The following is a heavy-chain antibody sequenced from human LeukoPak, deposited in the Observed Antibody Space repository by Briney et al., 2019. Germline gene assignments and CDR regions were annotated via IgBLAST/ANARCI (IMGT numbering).Heavy chain of an antibody. J-gene: IGHJ4*02. V-gene: IGHV4-39*07. Sequence: SETLSLTCAVSGGSISSSSYYWGWIRQPPGKGLEWIGSIYYSGSTYYNPSLKSRVTISVDTSKNQFSLKLSSVTAADTAVYYCARDDYSNLGNTIDYWGQGTLVTVSS. CDR3: ARDDYSNLGNTIDY. D-gene: IGHD4-11*01. CDR2: IYYSGST. CDR1: GGSISSSSYY.